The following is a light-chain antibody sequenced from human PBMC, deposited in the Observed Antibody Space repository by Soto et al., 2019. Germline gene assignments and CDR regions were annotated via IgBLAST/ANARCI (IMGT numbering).Light chain of an antibody. J-gene: IGKJ1*01. V-gene: IGKV1-17*01. Sequence: IQMTQSPSSLSASVGNRFTITCRASQGIRNDLGWYQQKXGKAPKLMIYAASTLQSGVPSRFRGSGSGTDFTLTISCLQSEDFETYYCQQYYSYPQTFGQGTKVDIK. CDR1: QGIRND. CDR3: QQYYSYPQT. CDR2: AAS.